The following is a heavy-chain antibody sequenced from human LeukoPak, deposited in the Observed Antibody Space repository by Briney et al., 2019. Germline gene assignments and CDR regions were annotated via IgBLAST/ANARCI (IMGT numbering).Heavy chain of an antibody. CDR3: ARGRPNLYCSSTSCYHYYYYGMDV. J-gene: IGHJ6*02. V-gene: IGHV4-34*01. CDR2: INHSGST. D-gene: IGHD2-2*01. Sequence: SETLSLTCAVYGGSFSGYYWSWLRQPPGKGLEWIGEINHSGSTNYNPSLKSRVTISVDTSKNQFSLKLSSVTAADTAVYYCARGRPNLYCSSTSCYHYYYYGMDVWGQGTTVTVSS. CDR1: GGSFSGYY.